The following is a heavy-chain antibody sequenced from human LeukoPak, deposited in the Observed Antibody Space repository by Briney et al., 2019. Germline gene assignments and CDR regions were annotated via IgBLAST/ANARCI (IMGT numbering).Heavy chain of an antibody. J-gene: IGHJ4*02. D-gene: IGHD6-19*01. CDR1: GGSISSYY. CDR3: ARDRAIPGAGVAGYLYYFDY. V-gene: IGHV4-4*07. Sequence: SKTLSLTCTVSGGSISSYYWSWIRQPAGKGLEWIGRIYTSGSTNYNPSLKSRVTMSVDTSKNRFSLKLSSVTAADTAVYYCARDRAIPGAGVAGYLYYFDYWGQGTLVTVSS. CDR2: IYTSGST.